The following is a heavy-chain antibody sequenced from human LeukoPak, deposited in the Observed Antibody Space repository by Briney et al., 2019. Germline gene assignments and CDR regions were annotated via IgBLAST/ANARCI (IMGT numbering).Heavy chain of an antibody. J-gene: IGHJ4*02. CDR1: GFTFSIYW. Sequence: PGGSLRLSCAASGFTFSIYWMTWVRQAPGKGLEWVANIKQDGSEKYYVDSVKGRFTISRDNAKNSLYLQMNSLRAEDTAVYYCARDRRITMMGGQGTLVTVSS. CDR3: ARDRRITMM. CDR2: IKQDGSEK. D-gene: IGHD3-22*01. V-gene: IGHV3-7*04.